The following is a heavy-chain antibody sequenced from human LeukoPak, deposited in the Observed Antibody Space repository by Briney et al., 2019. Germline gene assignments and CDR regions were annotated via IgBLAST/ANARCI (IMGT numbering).Heavy chain of an antibody. CDR2: ISSSSSYT. CDR3: ARCYYDSSGYYYFDY. J-gene: IGHJ4*02. CDR1: GFTFSSYS. V-gene: IGHV3-21*05. Sequence: PGGSLRLSCAASGFTFSSYSMNWVRQAPGKGLEWVSYISSSSSYTNYADSVKGRFTISRDNAKNSLYLQMNSLRAEDTAVYYCARCYYDSSGYYYFDYWGQGTLVTVSS. D-gene: IGHD3-22*01.